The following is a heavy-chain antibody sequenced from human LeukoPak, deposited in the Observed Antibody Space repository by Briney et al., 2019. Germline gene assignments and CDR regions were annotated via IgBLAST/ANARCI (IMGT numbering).Heavy chain of an antibody. J-gene: IGHJ4*02. Sequence: GGSLRLSCAASGFTFSSYAMSWVRQTPGKGLEWASSITSSGGSAFYADSVKGRFTFSRDNSKNTLFLQMNSLRVEDTAVYYCATDRGTHGWSGEDYFDYWGQGTLVTVSS. CDR2: ITSSGGSA. CDR3: ATDRGTHGWSGEDYFDY. V-gene: IGHV3-23*01. D-gene: IGHD3-10*01. CDR1: GFTFSSYA.